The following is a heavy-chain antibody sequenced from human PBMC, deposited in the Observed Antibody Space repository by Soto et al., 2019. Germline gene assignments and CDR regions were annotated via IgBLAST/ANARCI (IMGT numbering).Heavy chain of an antibody. D-gene: IGHD6-13*01. Sequence: QLQLQESGSGLVKPSQTLSLTCAVSGGSISSGGYSWSWIRQPPGKGLEWIGYIYHSGRTSYNPSLKSRVTISVDRSKSQFSLKLSSVTAADTAVYYCASTLQYTSSWSQYYFDYWGQGTLVTVSS. CDR1: GGSISSGGYS. V-gene: IGHV4-30-2*01. J-gene: IGHJ4*02. CDR2: IYHSGRT. CDR3: ASTLQYTSSWSQYYFDY.